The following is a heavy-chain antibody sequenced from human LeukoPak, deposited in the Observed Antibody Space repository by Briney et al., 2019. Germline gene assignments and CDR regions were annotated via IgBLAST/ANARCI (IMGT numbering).Heavy chain of an antibody. CDR1: GFTIGTAW. Sequence: PGVSLRLSCVSSGFTIGTAWMSWVRQAPGKGLEWLGHIKSEGEGATTDYAAPAKGRFAISRDDSKNMIYLQMSSLKMDDTAIYYCIAHFPYFYGFDVWGKGTTVTVSS. CDR3: IAHFPYFYGFDV. CDR2: IKSEGEGATT. V-gene: IGHV3-15*01. D-gene: IGHD3-3*02. J-gene: IGHJ6*04.